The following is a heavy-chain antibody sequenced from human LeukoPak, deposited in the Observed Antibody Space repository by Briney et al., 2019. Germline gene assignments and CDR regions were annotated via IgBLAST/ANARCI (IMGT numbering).Heavy chain of an antibody. J-gene: IGHJ4*02. CDR2: ISGSGVST. D-gene: IGHD3-22*01. Sequence: GGSLRLSCAASGFTFSYYAISWVRQAPGKGLEWVSAISGSGVSTYYADSVKGRFTISRDNSKNTLYLQMNSLRAEDTAVYYCAKVGYYDSSGEIDYWGQGTLVTVSS. V-gene: IGHV3-23*01. CDR3: AKVGYYDSSGEIDY. CDR1: GFTFSYYA.